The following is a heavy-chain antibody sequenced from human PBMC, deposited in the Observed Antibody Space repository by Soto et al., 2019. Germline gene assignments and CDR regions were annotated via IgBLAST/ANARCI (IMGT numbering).Heavy chain of an antibody. CDR3: ARDLAGLDY. Sequence: GGSLRLSCVASGFTFSRFWMSWVRQAPGKGLEWVANIKQDGSEKNYVDFVKGRFTISRDNAKNSLFLQMSSLRADDTAVYYCARDLAGLDYWGQGTQVTVSS. V-gene: IGHV3-7*05. CDR2: IKQDGSEK. J-gene: IGHJ4*02. CDR1: GFTFSRFW.